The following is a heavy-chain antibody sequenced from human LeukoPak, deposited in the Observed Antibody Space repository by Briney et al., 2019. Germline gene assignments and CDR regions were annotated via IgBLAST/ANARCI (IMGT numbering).Heavy chain of an antibody. CDR2: ISGSGGRI. V-gene: IGHV3-23*01. CDR1: GFTFSRYS. CDR3: AKNPRLEGWIYFDS. J-gene: IGHJ4*02. Sequence: GGSLRLSCAASGFTFSRYSMNWVRQAPGKGLEWVLSISGSGGRIDYADSVKGRFTISRDNSKNTLSLQMNSLTAEDTAVYYCAKNPRLEGWIYFDSWGQGILVTVSS. D-gene: IGHD1-1*01.